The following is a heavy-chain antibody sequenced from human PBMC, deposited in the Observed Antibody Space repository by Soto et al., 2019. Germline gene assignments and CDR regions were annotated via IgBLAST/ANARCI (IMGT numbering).Heavy chain of an antibody. Sequence: PSKTLSLTCTVSGGSISNYYWNWIRQSPGKGLEWIGYIYSSGSTNYNPSLKSRVTISVDTSKNQFSLKLSSVTAADTAVYYCARGSLGYCISTSCYGEYDYWGKG. D-gene: IGHD2-2*01. J-gene: IGHJ6*03. V-gene: IGHV4-59*01. CDR2: IYSSGST. CDR1: GGSISNYY. CDR3: ARGSLGYCISTSCYGEYDY.